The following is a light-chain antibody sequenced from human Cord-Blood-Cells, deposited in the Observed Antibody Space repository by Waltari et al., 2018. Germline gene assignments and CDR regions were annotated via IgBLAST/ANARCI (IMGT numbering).Light chain of an antibody. CDR2: AAS. CDR3: QQSYSTPYT. CDR1: QSLSSS. J-gene: IGKJ2*01. V-gene: IGKV1-39*01. Sequence: IQMTQSPSSLSASVGDRVTITCRASQSLSSSLNWYQQKPGKAPKLLIYAASSLQSGVPSRFSGSGSGTDFTLTISSLQPEDFATYYCQQSYSTPYTFGQGTKLEIK.